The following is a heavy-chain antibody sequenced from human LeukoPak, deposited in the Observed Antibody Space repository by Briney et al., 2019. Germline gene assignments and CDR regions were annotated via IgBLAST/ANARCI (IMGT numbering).Heavy chain of an antibody. J-gene: IGHJ4*02. D-gene: IGHD1/OR15-1a*01. CDR3: ACLTSRHDY. CDR1: GFTVSSNY. CDR2: IYSGGST. V-gene: IGHV3-53*01. Sequence: GGSLTLSCAASGFTVSSNYMSWVRQAPGKGLEWVSVIYSGGSTYYADSVKGRCTLSIDNSKNTLHLQMHRLRGEETAVYSCACLTSRHDYWGQGTLVTVSS.